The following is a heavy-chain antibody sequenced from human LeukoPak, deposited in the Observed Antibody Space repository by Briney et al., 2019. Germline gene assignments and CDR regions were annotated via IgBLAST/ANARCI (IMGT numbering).Heavy chain of an antibody. V-gene: IGHV3-23*01. D-gene: IGHD6-13*01. J-gene: IGHJ4*02. CDR3: ARGPTLIAAAGPYYFAY. CDR1: GFTFSSYA. Sequence: PGGSLRLSCAASGFTFSSYAMRWVRQAPGKGLEWVSSISGSGGSTYYADSVKGRFTISRDNSKNTLYLQMNSLRAEDTAVYYCARGPTLIAAAGPYYFAYWGQGTLVTVSS. CDR2: ISGSGGST.